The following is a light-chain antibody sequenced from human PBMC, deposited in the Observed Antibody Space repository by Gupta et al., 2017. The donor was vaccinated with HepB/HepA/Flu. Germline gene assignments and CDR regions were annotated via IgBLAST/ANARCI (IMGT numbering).Light chain of an antibody. V-gene: IGKV1-39*01. CDR1: QSISSY. Sequence: VTMTQSPSSLSASVRDRVTITCRASQSISSYLNWYQQKPGKAPKLLIYAASSLQSGVPSRFSGSGSGTDFTLTISSLQPEDFATYYCQQSYSTPWTFGQGTKVEIK. CDR2: AAS. J-gene: IGKJ1*01. CDR3: QQSYSTPWT.